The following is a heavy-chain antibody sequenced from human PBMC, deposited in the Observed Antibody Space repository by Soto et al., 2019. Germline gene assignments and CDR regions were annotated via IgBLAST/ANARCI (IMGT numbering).Heavy chain of an antibody. CDR2: IIPIFGTA. V-gene: IGHV1-69*13. D-gene: IGHD3-22*01. CDR3: GRVIHDYDSSGYYFDY. Sequence: SVKVSCKASGGTFSSYAISWVRQAPGQGLEWMGGIIPIFGTANYAQKFQGRVTITADESTSTAYMELSSLRSEDTAVYYCGRVIHDYDSSGYYFDYWGQGTLVTVSS. CDR1: GGTFSSYA. J-gene: IGHJ4*02.